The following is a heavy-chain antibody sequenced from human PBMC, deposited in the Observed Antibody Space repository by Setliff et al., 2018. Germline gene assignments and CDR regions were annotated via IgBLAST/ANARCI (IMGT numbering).Heavy chain of an antibody. CDR1: GFIFSDYH. V-gene: IGHV3-11*01. CDR3: APHPNLNGDF. J-gene: IGHJ4*02. Sequence: PGGSLRLSCVPSGFIFSDYHMSWIRQAPGKGLDWVAYISGSGNTIYYADSVKGRFTISRDTSKNTLFLQMDRLRAEDTALYYCAPHPNLNGDFWGQGTLVTVSS. CDR2: ISGSGNTI. D-gene: IGHD2-8*01.